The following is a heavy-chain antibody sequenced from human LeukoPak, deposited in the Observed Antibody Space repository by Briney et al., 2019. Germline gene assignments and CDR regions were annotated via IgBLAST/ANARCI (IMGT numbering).Heavy chain of an antibody. J-gene: IGHJ5*02. D-gene: IGHD2-2*01. CDR2: FYHSGST. Sequence: SETLSLTCTVSGGPISSYSWSWIRQSPGKGLEWIGYFYHSGSTNYNPSLKSRVTISVDTSKNQFSLNLSSVTAADTAVYYCARLVVPADYQYWFDPWGQGTLVTVSS. CDR3: ARLVVPADYQYWFDP. V-gene: IGHV4-59*13. CDR1: GGPISSYS.